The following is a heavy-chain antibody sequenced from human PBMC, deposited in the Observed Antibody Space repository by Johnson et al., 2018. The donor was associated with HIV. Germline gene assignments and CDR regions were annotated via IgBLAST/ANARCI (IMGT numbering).Heavy chain of an antibody. V-gene: IGHV3-23*04. Sequence: VQLVESGGGVVQPGRSLRLSCAASGFSFSTYVVNWVRQAPGKGLEWVSTISGSGGITYYADSVKGRFTISRDNSKNTLYLQMNSLRAEDTAVYYCARPITMIVVVTHDAFDIWGQGTMVTVSS. CDR1: GFSFSTYV. CDR3: ARPITMIVVVTHDAFDI. J-gene: IGHJ3*02. CDR2: ISGSGGIT. D-gene: IGHD3-22*01.